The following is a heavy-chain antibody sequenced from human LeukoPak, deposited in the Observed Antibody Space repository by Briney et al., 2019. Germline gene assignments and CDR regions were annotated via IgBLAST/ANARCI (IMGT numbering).Heavy chain of an antibody. CDR3: ASHYGDSYFGF. J-gene: IGHJ4*02. CDR2: IYIGGST. CDR1: GDFITSGTYY. Sequence: SETLSLTCNVSGDFITSGTYYWNWIRQPAGKGLEWIGRIYIGGSTNYNPSLKSRVTISLDTSLNQFSLKLTSVTAADTAVYYCASHYGDSYFGFWGQGTLVTVSS. V-gene: IGHV4-61*02. D-gene: IGHD4-17*01.